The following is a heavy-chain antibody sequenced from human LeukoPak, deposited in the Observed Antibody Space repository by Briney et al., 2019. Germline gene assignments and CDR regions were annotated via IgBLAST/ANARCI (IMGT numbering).Heavy chain of an antibody. CDR3: ATGARQDY. Sequence: ASVKVSCKVSGCTFTDYYMHWVQQAPGKGLEWMGLVDPEDGETIYAEKFQGRVTITADTSTDTAYMELSSLRPEDTAVYYCATGARQDYWGQGTLVTVSS. CDR2: VDPEDGET. CDR1: GCTFTDYY. J-gene: IGHJ4*02. V-gene: IGHV1-69-2*01.